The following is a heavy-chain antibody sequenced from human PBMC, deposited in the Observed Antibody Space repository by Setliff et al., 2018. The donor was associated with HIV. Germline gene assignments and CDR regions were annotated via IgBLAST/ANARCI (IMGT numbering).Heavy chain of an antibody. CDR3: AREDNYDILTGYLWEYYFDY. D-gene: IGHD3-9*01. CDR2: IIPIFGTA. CDR1: GDTLSDYY. J-gene: IGHJ4*02. Sequence: WASVKVSCKASGDTLSDYYIHWVRQAPGQGLEWMGGIIPIFGTANYAQKFQGRVTITTDESTSTAYMELSSLRAEDTAVYYCAREDNYDILTGYLWEYYFDYWGQGTLVTVSS. V-gene: IGHV1-69*05.